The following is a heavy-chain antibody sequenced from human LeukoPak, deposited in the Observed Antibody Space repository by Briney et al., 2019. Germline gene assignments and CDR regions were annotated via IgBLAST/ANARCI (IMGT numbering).Heavy chain of an antibody. V-gene: IGHV4-39*01. Sequence: PSETLSLTCIVSGGSISSTTYYWVWIRQPPGKGLEWIGIIYYSGSTWYNPSLKSRVTVSADTSKNQFSLKLTSVTAADTAVYYCARDRACSNGVCSYFDYWGQGTVVTVSS. CDR1: GGSISSTTYY. J-gene: IGHJ4*02. CDR2: IYYSGST. D-gene: IGHD2-8*01. CDR3: ARDRACSNGVCSYFDY.